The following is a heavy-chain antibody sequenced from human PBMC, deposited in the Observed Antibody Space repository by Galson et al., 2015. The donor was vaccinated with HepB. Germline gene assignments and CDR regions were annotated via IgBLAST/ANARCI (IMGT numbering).Heavy chain of an antibody. D-gene: IGHD6-6*01. J-gene: IGHJ4*02. CDR2: IYYSGST. V-gene: IGHV4-39*01. CDR1: GGSISSSSYY. CDR3: ARQDIAARLDY. Sequence: SETLSLTCTVSGGSISSSSYYWGWIRQPPGKGLEWIRGIYYSGSTYYNPSLKSRVTISVDTSRNQFSLKLSSVTAADTAVYYCARQDIAARLDYWGQGTLVTVSS.